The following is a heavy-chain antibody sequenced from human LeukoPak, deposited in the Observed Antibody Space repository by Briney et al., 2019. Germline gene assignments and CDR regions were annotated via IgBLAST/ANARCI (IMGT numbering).Heavy chain of an antibody. Sequence: GGSLRLSCAASGFTFSSYSMNWVRQATGKGLEWVSSISSSSSYIYYADSVKGRFTISRDNAKNSLYLQMNSLRAEDTAVYYCARDLRITMVRGVGYYYYYGMDVWGQGTTVTVSS. V-gene: IGHV3-21*01. CDR2: ISSSSSYI. CDR1: GFTFSSYS. J-gene: IGHJ6*02. D-gene: IGHD3-10*01. CDR3: ARDLRITMVRGVGYYYYYGMDV.